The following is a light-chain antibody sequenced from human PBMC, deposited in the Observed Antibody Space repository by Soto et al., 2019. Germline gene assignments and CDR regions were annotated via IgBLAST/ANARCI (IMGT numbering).Light chain of an antibody. Sequence: DIQMTQSPSTLSASVGDRVTITCRASHSISTWLAWYQQKAGKAPKLLIYKASSLESGVPSRFSGSGSGTEFTLTISSPQPDDFATYYCQHYNSYPWTFGQGTKVDIK. CDR1: HSISTW. V-gene: IGKV1-5*03. CDR3: QHYNSYPWT. J-gene: IGKJ1*01. CDR2: KAS.